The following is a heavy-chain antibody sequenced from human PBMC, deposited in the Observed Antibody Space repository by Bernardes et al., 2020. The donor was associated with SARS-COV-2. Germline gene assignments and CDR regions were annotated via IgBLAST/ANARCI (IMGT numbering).Heavy chain of an antibody. CDR1: GGTFSSYA. V-gene: IGHV1-69*13. CDR3: ARELWRTDGEGEYYYYGMDV. CDR2: IIPIFGTA. D-gene: IGHD3-10*01. J-gene: IGHJ6*02. Sequence: SVKVSCKASGGTFSSYAISWVRQAPGQGLEWMGGIIPIFGTANYAQKFQGRVTITADESTSTAYMELSSLRSEETAVYYCARELWRTDGEGEYYYYGMDVWGQGTTVTVSS.